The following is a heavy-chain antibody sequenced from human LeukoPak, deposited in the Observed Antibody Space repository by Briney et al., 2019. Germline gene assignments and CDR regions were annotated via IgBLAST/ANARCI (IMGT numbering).Heavy chain of an antibody. D-gene: IGHD6-19*01. CDR2: INHSGST. CDR3: AKVGGLAVAGTDNWMDP. J-gene: IGHJ5*02. CDR1: GGSFSGYY. Sequence: SSETLSLTCAVYGGSFSGYYWSWIRQPPGKGLEWIGEINHSGSTNYNPSLKSRVTISVDTSKNQFSLKLSSVTAADTAVYSCAKVGGLAVAGTDNWMDPWGQGTLVTVSS. V-gene: IGHV4-34*01.